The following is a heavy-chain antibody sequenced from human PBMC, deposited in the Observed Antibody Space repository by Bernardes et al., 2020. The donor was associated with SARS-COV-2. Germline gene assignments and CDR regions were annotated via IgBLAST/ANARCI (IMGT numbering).Heavy chain of an antibody. Sequence: SETLSLTCIVSGGSVSSSIHYWGWIRQPPGKGLEWIGSIYYRGNTYYTSSLKSRLTMSVDTSKNHFSLRLSSVTAADSAVYYCARLESGYNYYYGMDVWGQGTTVTVSS. CDR3: ARLESGYNYYYGMDV. V-gene: IGHV4-39*02. CDR2: IYYRGNT. D-gene: IGHD3-3*01. J-gene: IGHJ6*02. CDR1: GGSVSSSIHY.